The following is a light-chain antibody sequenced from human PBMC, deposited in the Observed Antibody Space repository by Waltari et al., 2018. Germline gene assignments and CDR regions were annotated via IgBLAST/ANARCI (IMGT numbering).Light chain of an antibody. CDR2: EVS. Sequence: QSALTQPASVSGTLGQSITISCTGTTSDVGNYDLVSWYQQHPGKAPKLLICEVSKRPSGVSSRVAGYKSGNTASLTIAGLQAEDEADYYCCSYAGRGTYVFGSGTKVTVL. CDR1: TSDVGNYDL. V-gene: IGLV2-23*02. J-gene: IGLJ1*01. CDR3: CSYAGRGTYV.